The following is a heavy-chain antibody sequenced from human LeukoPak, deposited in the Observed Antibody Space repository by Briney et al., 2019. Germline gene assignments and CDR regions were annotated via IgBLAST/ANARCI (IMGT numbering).Heavy chain of an antibody. CDR2: ISGSGGST. CDR1: GFTFSIYA. J-gene: IGHJ4*02. D-gene: IGHD5-24*01. CDR3: AKDGDGYNYDYFDY. Sequence: PGGSLRLSCAASGFTFSIYAMSWVRQAPGKGLEWVSAISGSGGSTYYADSVKGRFTISRDNSKNTLYLQVNSLRAEDTAVYYCAKDGDGYNYDYFDYWGQGTLVTVSS. V-gene: IGHV3-23*01.